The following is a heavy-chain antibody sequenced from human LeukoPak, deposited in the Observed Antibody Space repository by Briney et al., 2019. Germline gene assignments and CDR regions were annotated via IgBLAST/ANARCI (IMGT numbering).Heavy chain of an antibody. J-gene: IGHJ5*02. Sequence: ASVKVSCKASGYTFTNYGLNWVRQAPGQGLEWMGWIIGYNCNTKYAQKFQGRVILTTDTSTSTAYMELRSLTSDDTAVSYCARDYREVLLGSGEFFTWGQGTLVTVSS. D-gene: IGHD3-10*01. CDR2: IIGYNCNT. CDR1: GYTFTNYG. CDR3: ARDYREVLLGSGEFFT. V-gene: IGHV1-18*01.